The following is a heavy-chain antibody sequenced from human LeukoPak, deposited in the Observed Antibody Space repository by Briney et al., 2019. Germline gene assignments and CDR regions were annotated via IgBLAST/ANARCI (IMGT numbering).Heavy chain of an antibody. CDR3: ARDLRMYSGYDSPVY. CDR2: IWYDGSNK. V-gene: IGHV3-33*01. D-gene: IGHD5-12*01. J-gene: IGHJ4*02. Sequence: GGSLRLSCAASGFTFSSYGMHWVRQAPGKGLEWVAVIWYDGSNKYYADSVKGRFTIPRDNSKNTLYLQMNSLRAEDTAVYYCARDLRMYSGYDSPVYWGQGTLVTVSS. CDR1: GFTFSSYG.